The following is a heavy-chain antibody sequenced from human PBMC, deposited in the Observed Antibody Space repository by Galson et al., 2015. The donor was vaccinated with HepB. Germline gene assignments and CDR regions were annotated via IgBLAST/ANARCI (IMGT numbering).Heavy chain of an antibody. CDR1: RGSFSSTNYY. D-gene: IGHD1-14*01. J-gene: IGHJ5*02. Sequence: ETLSLTCTVSRGSFSSTNYYWGWIRQPPGEGLEWIGSIYYSGTTYYNPSLKSRVTISIDTSKNHFSLKLTSATAADTAVYYCARHDKTRKNWFDPWGQGTLVTVSS. V-gene: IGHV4-39*01. CDR2: IYYSGTT. CDR3: ARHDKTRKNWFDP.